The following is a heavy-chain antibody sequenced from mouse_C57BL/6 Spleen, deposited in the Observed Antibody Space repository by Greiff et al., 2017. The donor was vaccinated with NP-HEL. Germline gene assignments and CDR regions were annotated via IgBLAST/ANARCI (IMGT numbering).Heavy chain of an antibody. D-gene: IGHD1-1*01. CDR1: GYTFTSYW. CDR2: IHPNSGST. J-gene: IGHJ2*01. Sequence: QVQLQQPGAELVKPGASVKLSCKASGYTFTSYWMHWVKQRPGQGLEWIGMIHPNSGSTNYNEKFKSKATLTVDKSSSTAYMQLSSLTSEDSAVYYCAREDLLLRPYFDYWGQGTTLTVSS. CDR3: AREDLLLRPYFDY. V-gene: IGHV1-64*01.